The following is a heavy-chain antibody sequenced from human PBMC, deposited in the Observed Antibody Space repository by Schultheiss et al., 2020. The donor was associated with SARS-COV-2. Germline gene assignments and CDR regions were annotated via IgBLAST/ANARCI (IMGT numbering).Heavy chain of an antibody. CDR2: IDWDDEK. Sequence: SGPTLVKPTQTLTLTCTFPGFSLSTSGMCVSWIRQPPGKALEWLALIDWDDEKDYSRSLKTRLTISQDTPKKQVVLTMTNMDPADTATYYCARMTKYYYDKSSCIDYGGQGILATVAS. V-gene: IGHV2-70*13. J-gene: IGHJ4*02. CDR3: ARMTKYYYDKSSCIDY. D-gene: IGHD3-22*01. CDR1: GFSLSTSGMC.